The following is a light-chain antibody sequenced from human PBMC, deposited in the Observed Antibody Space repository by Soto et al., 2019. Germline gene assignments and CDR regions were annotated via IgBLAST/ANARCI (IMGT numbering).Light chain of an antibody. CDR3: QQYNNWPYT. Sequence: EIVMTQSPATLSVSPGERATLSCRASQSVSSNLAWYKQKPGQAPSLLIYGASNRATGIPARFSGSGSGTEFTLTISSLQSEYFAVYYCQQYNNWPYTCGQGTKLEIK. J-gene: IGKJ2*01. CDR2: GAS. V-gene: IGKV3-15*01. CDR1: QSVSSN.